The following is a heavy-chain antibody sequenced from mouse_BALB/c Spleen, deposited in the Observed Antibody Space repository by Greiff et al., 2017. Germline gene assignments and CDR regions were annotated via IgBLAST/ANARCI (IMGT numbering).Heavy chain of an antibody. J-gene: IGHJ1*01. V-gene: IGHV7-3*02. CDR3: ARDILWYFDV. CDR2: IRNKANGYTT. CDR1: GFTFTDYY. Sequence: EVMLVESGGGLVQPGGSLRLSCATSGFTFTDYYMSWVRQPPGKALEWLGFIRNKANGYTTEYSATVKVRFTISRDNSKSILYLQMNTLRAEDSATYYCARDILWYFDVWGAGTTVTVSS.